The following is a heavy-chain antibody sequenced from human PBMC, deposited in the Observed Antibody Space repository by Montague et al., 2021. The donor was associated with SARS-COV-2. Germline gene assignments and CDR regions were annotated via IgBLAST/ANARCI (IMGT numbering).Heavy chain of an antibody. V-gene: IGHV4-59*01. Sequence: SETLSLTCTVYVGSISGEHWRWTGQPPSKVQARKGYIYCLGRNNYNPSLKSRVTISVDTSKNQFSLKLSSVTAADTAVYYCARVKRGYYYGLGVSAHFDYRGQGTLVTVSS. CDR1: VGSISGEH. J-gene: IGHJ4*02. CDR2: IYCLGRN. CDR3: ARVKRGYYYGLGVSAHFDY. D-gene: IGHD3-10*01.